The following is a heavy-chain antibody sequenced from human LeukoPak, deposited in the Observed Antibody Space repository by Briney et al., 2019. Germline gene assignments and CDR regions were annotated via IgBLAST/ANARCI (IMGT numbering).Heavy chain of an antibody. D-gene: IGHD2-21*02. V-gene: IGHV6-1*01. CDR3: SREVAYCRDDCYSAEFDY. J-gene: IGHJ4*02. CDR2: TYYRPKWHN. Sequence: SRTLSLTSAISGDSVSSPIAASSWLRHSPWGGLGWLVWTYYRPKWHNDYRGSVRSRISINPETSKTQVSLHLNSVTPEDTAVYYCSREVAYCRDDCYSAEFDYWGQGILVTVSS. CDR1: GDSVSSPIAA.